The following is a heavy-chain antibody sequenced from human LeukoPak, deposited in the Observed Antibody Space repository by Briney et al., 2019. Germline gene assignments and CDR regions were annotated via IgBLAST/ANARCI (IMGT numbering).Heavy chain of an antibody. Sequence: PSETLSLTCAVYGGSFSGYYWSWIRQPSGKGLEWIGEINHSGSTSYNPSLKSRVIISADTSKNQFSLKLSSVTAADTAVYYCASVAGHYYYGVDVWGQGTTVTVSS. CDR2: INHSGST. V-gene: IGHV4-34*01. CDR1: GGSFSGYY. D-gene: IGHD6-13*01. CDR3: ASVAGHYYYGVDV. J-gene: IGHJ6*02.